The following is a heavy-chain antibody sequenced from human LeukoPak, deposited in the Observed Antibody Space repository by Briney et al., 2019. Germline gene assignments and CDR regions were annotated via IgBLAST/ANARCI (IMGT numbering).Heavy chain of an antibody. V-gene: IGHV3-11*01. CDR3: ARDQGATSGSYPLDY. D-gene: IGHD1-26*01. CDR1: GFTFSDYY. CDR2: ISSSGSTI. J-gene: IGHJ4*02. Sequence: GGSLGLSCAASGFTFSDYYMSWIRQAPGKGLEWVSYISSSGSTIYYADSVKGRFTISRDNAKNSLYLQMNSLRAEDTAVYYCARDQGATSGSYPLDYWGQGTLVTVSS.